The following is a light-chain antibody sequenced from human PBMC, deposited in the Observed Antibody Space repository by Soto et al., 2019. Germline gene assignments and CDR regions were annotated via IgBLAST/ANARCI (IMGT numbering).Light chain of an antibody. CDR2: DAS. CDR3: QQYGRSPFT. V-gene: IGKV3-20*01. Sequence: IVMTQSPVTLPVSPGERAALSCRASQSISSNLAWYQQKPGQAPRLLIYDASSRATGIPDRFSASGSGTDFTLTISRLEPEDFAVYYCQQYGRSPFTFGPGTKVDIK. CDR1: QSISSN. J-gene: IGKJ3*01.